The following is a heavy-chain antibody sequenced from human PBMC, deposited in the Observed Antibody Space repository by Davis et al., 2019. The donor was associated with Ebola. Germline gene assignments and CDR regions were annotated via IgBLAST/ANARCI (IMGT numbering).Heavy chain of an antibody. Sequence: SVKVSCKASGDTFTSYAINWVRQAPGQGLEWMGGIIPIFGTANYAQKFQGRVTITADESTSTAYMELSSLRSEDTAVYYCARGSTRMVQGVTPQRLRGYYYYGMDVWGQGTTVTVSS. J-gene: IGHJ6*02. CDR3: ARGSTRMVQGVTPQRLRGYYYYGMDV. CDR1: GDTFTSYA. D-gene: IGHD3-10*01. CDR2: IIPIFGTA. V-gene: IGHV1-69*13.